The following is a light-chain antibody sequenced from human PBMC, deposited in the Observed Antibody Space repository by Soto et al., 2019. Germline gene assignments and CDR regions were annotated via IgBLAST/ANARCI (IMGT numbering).Light chain of an antibody. V-gene: IGLV1-40*01. CDR1: SSNIGAGYD. CDR2: GNS. CDR3: SSYTSSSTLL. Sequence: QSVLTQPPSVSGAPGQRVTISCTGSSSNIGAGYDVHWYQQLPGTAPKLLIYGNSNRPSGVPDRFSGSKSGTSASLAITGLQAEDEADYYCSSYTSSSTLLFGGGTKLTVL. J-gene: IGLJ2*01.